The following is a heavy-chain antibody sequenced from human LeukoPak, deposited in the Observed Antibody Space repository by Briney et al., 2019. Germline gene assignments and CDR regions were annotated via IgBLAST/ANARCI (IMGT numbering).Heavy chain of an antibody. V-gene: IGHV3-23*01. CDR1: GFTFSSYA. J-gene: IGHJ4*02. Sequence: GGSLRLSCAASGFTFSSYAMSWVRQAPGKGLEWVSAISGSGGSTYYADSVKGRFTISRDNSKNTLYLQMNSLRAEDTAVYYCAKVGDYVGVYALIDYWGQGTLVTVSS. CDR3: AKVGDYVGVYALIDY. CDR2: ISGSGGST. D-gene: IGHD4-23*01.